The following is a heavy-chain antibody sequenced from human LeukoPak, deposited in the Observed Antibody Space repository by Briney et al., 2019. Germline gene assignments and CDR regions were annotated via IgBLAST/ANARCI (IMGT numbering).Heavy chain of an antibody. CDR3: ARALSWPTECYYYMDL. V-gene: IGHV1-8*01. D-gene: IGHD1-26*01. CDR1: GYTFSSYD. CDR2: MNPNSGNT. J-gene: IGHJ6*03. Sequence: ASVKVSCKASGYTFSSYDINWVRQATGQGLEWMGWMNPNSGNTGYAQKFQGRATMTKNTSITTAYMDLSSLRSEDTAVYYCARALSWPTECYYYMDLWGKGTTVNVSS.